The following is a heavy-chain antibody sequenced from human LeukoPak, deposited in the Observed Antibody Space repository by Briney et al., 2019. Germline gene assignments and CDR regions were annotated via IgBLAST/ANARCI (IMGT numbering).Heavy chain of an antibody. CDR2: IHTSGST. J-gene: IGHJ4*02. CDR3: ARTLKWLAFDY. CDR1: GGSISSYY. V-gene: IGHV4-4*07. D-gene: IGHD3-22*01. Sequence: SETLSLTCTVSGGSISSYYWSWIRQPAGKGLEWIGRIHTSGSTNYSPSLKSRVTMSVDTSKNQFSLKLSSVTAADTAVYYCARTLKWLAFDYWGQGTLVTVSS.